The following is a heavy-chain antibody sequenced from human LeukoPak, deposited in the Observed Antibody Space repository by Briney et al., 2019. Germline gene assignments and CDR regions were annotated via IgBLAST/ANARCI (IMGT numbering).Heavy chain of an antibody. Sequence: TSETLSLTCTVSGGSISSYYWSWIRQPPGKGLEWIGYIYYSGSTNYNPSLKSRVTISVDTSKNQFSLKLSSVTAADTAVYYCARVNYYDSSGFFDYWGQGTLATVSS. V-gene: IGHV4-59*01. D-gene: IGHD3-22*01. J-gene: IGHJ4*02. CDR1: GGSISSYY. CDR3: ARVNYYDSSGFFDY. CDR2: IYYSGST.